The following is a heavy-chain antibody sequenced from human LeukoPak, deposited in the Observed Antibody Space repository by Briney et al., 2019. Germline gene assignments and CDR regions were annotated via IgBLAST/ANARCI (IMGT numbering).Heavy chain of an antibody. CDR2: ISRSSSGI. CDR3: ATSSVWRPAFDY. J-gene: IGHJ4*02. CDR1: AFTLSSYS. D-gene: IGHD3-22*01. V-gene: IGHV3-21*01. Sequence: GGSLRLSCAASAFTLSSYSINWVRQAPGKGLEWVSSISRSSSGIYYADPVRGRFTISRDNAENSLYLQMNSLRDEDTAVYYCATSSVWRPAFDYWGQGTLVSVSS.